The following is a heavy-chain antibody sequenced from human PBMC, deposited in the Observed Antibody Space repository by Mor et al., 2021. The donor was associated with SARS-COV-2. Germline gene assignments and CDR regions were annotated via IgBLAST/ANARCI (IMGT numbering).Heavy chain of an antibody. V-gene: IGHV3-48*02. D-gene: IGHD3-10*01. CDR3: ARDGYGSWYFDL. Sequence: WVHQAPGKGLQWVSNISSSSDTIYYADSVKGRFTISRDNARNSLHLQMNSLRDEDTAVYYCARDGYGSWYFDLWGRGTLVTV. CDR2: ISSSSDTI. J-gene: IGHJ2*01.